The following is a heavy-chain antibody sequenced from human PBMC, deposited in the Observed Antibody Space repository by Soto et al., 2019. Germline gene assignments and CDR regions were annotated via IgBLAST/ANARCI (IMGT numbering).Heavy chain of an antibody. CDR1: GYTFTNFG. V-gene: IGHV1-18*01. J-gene: IGHJ4*02. Sequence: QVQLVQSGAEVKKPGASVKVSCKTSGYTFTNFGLSWVRQAPGQGLEWMGWISAYNGNTNYAQNFQGRVTMTTDTSTSTAYMALRTLRSVDTAVYFCATVGTPIVYWAQGTLVTVSS. D-gene: IGHD1-26*01. CDR3: ATVGTPIVY. CDR2: ISAYNGNT.